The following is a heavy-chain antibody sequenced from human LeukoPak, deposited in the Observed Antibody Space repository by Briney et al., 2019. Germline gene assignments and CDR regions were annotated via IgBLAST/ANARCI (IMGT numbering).Heavy chain of an antibody. Sequence: SETLSLTCTVSGGSISSGGYYWSWIRQHPGKGLEWIGYIYYSGSTYYNPSLKSRVTISVDTSKNQFSLKLSSVTAADTAEYYCATAPVHDYGDYFDYWGQGTLVTVSS. CDR1: GGSISSGGYY. J-gene: IGHJ4*02. D-gene: IGHD4-17*01. CDR2: IYYSGST. CDR3: ATAPVHDYGDYFDY. V-gene: IGHV4-31*03.